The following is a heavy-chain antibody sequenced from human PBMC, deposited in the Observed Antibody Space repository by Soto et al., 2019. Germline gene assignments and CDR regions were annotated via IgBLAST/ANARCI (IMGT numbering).Heavy chain of an antibody. J-gene: IGHJ4*01. V-gene: IGHV1-69*02. CDR1: GGTFSTYV. Sequence: QVQLVQSGAEVKKPGSSIKVSCKASGGTFSTYVVSWVRPAPGQGLEWMGRVIPILDLTDYHQNFQGRLTITADKATSTAYMELSSLRSEDTAVYYCAKSTYCGYDCYPTRFHYWGQGSLVTVSS. CDR3: AKSTYCGYDCYPTRFHY. CDR2: VIPILDLT. D-gene: IGHD2-21*01.